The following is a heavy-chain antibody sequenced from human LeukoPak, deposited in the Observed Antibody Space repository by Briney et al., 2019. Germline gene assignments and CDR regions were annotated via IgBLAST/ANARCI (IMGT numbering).Heavy chain of an antibody. V-gene: IGHV1-18*01. J-gene: IGHJ5*01. CDR3: ARDLWNFYDDSGYNRDFDS. D-gene: IGHD3-22*01. Sequence: ASVKVSCKATSRISWVRQAPGQGLEWMGWIGTYGGDTYYAQKFQGRLTVTTDTSTSTVYMELRNLRSDDTAVYYCARDLWNFYDDSGYNRDFDSWGQGTLVTVSS. CDR2: IGTYGGDT. CDR1: TSR.